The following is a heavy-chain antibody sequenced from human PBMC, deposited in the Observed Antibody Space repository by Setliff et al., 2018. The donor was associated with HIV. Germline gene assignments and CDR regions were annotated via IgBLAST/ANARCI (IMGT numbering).Heavy chain of an antibody. CDR2: VYSTGST. CDR1: GGSIENLY. Sequence: PSETLSLTCTVSGGSIENLYWTWIRQPSGRGLEWIGYVYSTGSTKYSPSLKSRATMSDDTSKNQISLTLTSVSAADTAVYYCASTSMGMTRKPIWYYHMDVWGHGITGTVSS. V-gene: IGHV4-59*11. D-gene: IGHD7-27*01. J-gene: IGHJ6*03. CDR3: ASTSMGMTRKPIWYYHMDV.